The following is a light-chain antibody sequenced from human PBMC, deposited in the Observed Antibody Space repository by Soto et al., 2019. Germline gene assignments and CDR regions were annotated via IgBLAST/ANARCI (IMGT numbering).Light chain of an antibody. CDR2: GAS. CDR3: QQHCSSPGFT. Sequence: EIVLTQSPGTLSLSPGERATLSCRASQSVSSSYLAWDQQKPGQAPRLLIYGASSRATGIQDRFSGSGSGTDFTLTISRLEPEYYALYYCQQHCSSPGFTFGPGTKVDIK. CDR1: QSVSSSY. V-gene: IGKV3-20*01. J-gene: IGKJ3*01.